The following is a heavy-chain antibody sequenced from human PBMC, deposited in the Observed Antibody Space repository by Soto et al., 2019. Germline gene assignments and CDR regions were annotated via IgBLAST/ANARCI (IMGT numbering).Heavy chain of an antibody. Sequence: QLQLQESGPGLVKPSGTLSLTCTVSGGSISSSTYYWGWIRQPPGKGLEWIGSIYYSGSTYYNPSLESRVPISVDTYTNQFSLKLISVTAADTAVYYCATTAGYWGQGTLVTVSS. CDR1: GGSISSSTYY. J-gene: IGHJ4*02. V-gene: IGHV4-39*01. CDR3: ATTAGY. CDR2: IYYSGST.